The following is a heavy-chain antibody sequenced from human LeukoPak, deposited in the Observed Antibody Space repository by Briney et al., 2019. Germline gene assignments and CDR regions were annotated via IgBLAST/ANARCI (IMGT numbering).Heavy chain of an antibody. Sequence: PGGSLRLSCAASGFTFDDYGMSWVRQASGKGLEWVSGINWNGGSTGYADSVKGRFTISRDNAKNSLYLQMNSLRAEDTALYYCARDGALSLNDFWSGYYSSVNYYMDVWGKGTTVTVSS. V-gene: IGHV3-20*04. CDR1: GFTFDDYG. J-gene: IGHJ6*03. D-gene: IGHD3-3*01. CDR2: INWNGGST. CDR3: ARDGALSLNDFWSGYYSSVNYYMDV.